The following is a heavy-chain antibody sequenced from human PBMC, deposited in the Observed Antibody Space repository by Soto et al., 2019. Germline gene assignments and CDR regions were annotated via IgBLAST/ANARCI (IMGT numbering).Heavy chain of an antibody. J-gene: IGHJ3*02. CDR1: GFTFSNYG. Sequence: QVQLVESGGVVVQPGRSLRLSCAASGFTFSNYGMHWVRQAPGKGLEWVAVIWDYGNQKYYVDSVKGRFTISRDNSENTMFLQMNSLTAEDTAVYYCVRGGKTAGAFDIWGQGTMVTVSS. CDR2: IWDYGNQK. CDR3: VRGGKTAGAFDI. V-gene: IGHV3-33*01. D-gene: IGHD3-16*01.